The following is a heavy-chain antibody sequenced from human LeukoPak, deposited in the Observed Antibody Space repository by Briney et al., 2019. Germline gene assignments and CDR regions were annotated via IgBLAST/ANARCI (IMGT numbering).Heavy chain of an antibody. Sequence: SVKVSCKAPGGTFSSYAISWVRQAPGHGLEWMGGIIPIFGTANYAQKFQGRVTITADESTSTAYMELSSLRSEDTAVYYCATHCSGGSCYLRYYYYYYMDVWGKGTTVTISS. V-gene: IGHV1-69*13. J-gene: IGHJ6*03. CDR1: GGTFSSYA. D-gene: IGHD2-15*01. CDR2: IIPIFGTA. CDR3: ATHCSGGSCYLRYYYYYYMDV.